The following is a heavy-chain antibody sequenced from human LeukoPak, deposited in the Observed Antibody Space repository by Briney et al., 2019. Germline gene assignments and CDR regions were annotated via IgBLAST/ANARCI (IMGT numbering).Heavy chain of an antibody. V-gene: IGHV3-74*01. CDR2: INSDGSST. Sequence: GGSLRLSCAASGFTFSHYWMQWVRQAPGKGLVWVPRINSDGSSTTYADSVKGRFTISRDNAKNTLYLQMNSLRAEDTAEYYCARVWGSDAFDIWGQGTMVTVSS. J-gene: IGHJ3*02. CDR3: ARVWGSDAFDI. CDR1: GFTFSHYW. D-gene: IGHD3-16*01.